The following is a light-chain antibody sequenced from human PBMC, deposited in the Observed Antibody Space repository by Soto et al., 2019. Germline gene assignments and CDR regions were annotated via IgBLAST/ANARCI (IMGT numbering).Light chain of an antibody. CDR3: SSHTSVNTRV. CDR2: EVT. CDR1: SSDVGTYDY. V-gene: IGLV2-14*01. J-gene: IGLJ1*01. Sequence: QSVLTQPASVSGSPGQSIAISCTGTSSDVGTYDYVSWYQQYPDKAPKLIIYEVTQRPSGVSNRFSGSKSGNTASLTITGFQVEDEADYSCSSHTSVNTRVFGTGTKVPVL.